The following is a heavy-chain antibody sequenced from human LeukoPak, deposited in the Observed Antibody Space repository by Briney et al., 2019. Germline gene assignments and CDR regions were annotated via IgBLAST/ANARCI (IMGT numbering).Heavy chain of an antibody. J-gene: IGHJ4*02. V-gene: IGHV3-23*01. CDR2: ISGSGGSI. CDR3: AKDAVAAAGPFDY. Sequence: GGSLRLSCAASGFTLSSYAMSWVRQAPGKGLEWVSSISGSGGSIYYADSVKGRFTISRDNSKSTLYLQMNSLRAEDTAIYYCAKDAVAAAGPFDYWGRGTLVTVSS. D-gene: IGHD6-13*01. CDR1: GFTLSSYA.